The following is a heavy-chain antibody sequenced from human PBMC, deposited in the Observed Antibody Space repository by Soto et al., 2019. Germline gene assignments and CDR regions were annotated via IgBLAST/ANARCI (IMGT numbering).Heavy chain of an antibody. CDR2: IYYSGST. V-gene: IGHV4-30-4*01. CDR3: ASHCISTSCPKNHDP. J-gene: IGHJ5*02. D-gene: IGHD2-2*01. CDR1: GGSISSGDYY. Sequence: PSETLSLTCTVSGGSISSGDYYWSWIRQPPGKGLEWIGYIYYSGSTYYNPSLKSRVTISVDTSKNQFSLKLSSVTAADTAVYYCASHCISTSCPKNHDPWGQGTLVTVSS.